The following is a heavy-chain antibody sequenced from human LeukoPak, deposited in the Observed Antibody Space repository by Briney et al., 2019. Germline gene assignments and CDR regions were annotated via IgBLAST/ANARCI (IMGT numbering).Heavy chain of an antibody. Sequence: ASVTVSCTTSGLTFSGYFMHWVRQAPGQGLEWMGWINPNSGGTNYAQKFQGRVTMTRDTSISTDYMERSRLRSDDTAVYYGARGKVVAGFFDYWGQGNLVTVSS. CDR2: INPNSGGT. CDR1: GLTFSGYF. CDR3: ARGKVVAGFFDY. V-gene: IGHV1-2*02. J-gene: IGHJ4*02. D-gene: IGHD2-15*01.